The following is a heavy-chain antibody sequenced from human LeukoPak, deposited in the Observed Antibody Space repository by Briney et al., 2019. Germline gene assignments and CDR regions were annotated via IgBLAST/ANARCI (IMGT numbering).Heavy chain of an antibody. D-gene: IGHD6-13*01. V-gene: IGHV4-59*12. Sequence: SETLSLTCTVSGGSISNYYWSWIRQPPGKGLEWIGYIYYTGSTNYNPSLKSRVTISVDRSKNQFSLKLSSVTAADTAVYYCARAGGIAAAGPPDYWGQGTLVTVSS. CDR1: GGSISNYY. CDR3: ARAGGIAAAGPPDY. CDR2: IYYTGST. J-gene: IGHJ4*02.